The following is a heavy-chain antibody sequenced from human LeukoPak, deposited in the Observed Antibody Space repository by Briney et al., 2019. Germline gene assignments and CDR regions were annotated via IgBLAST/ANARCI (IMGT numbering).Heavy chain of an antibody. CDR3: ARDLPSGGTFDP. D-gene: IGHD1-1*01. J-gene: IGHJ5*02. CDR1: GGSISSGSYY. Sequence: SETLSLTCTVSGGSISSGSYYRSWIRQPAGKGLEWIGRIYTSGSTNYNPSLKSRVTISVDTSKNQFSLKLSSVTAADTAVYYCARDLPSGGTFDPWGQGTLVTVSS. CDR2: IYTSGST. V-gene: IGHV4-61*02.